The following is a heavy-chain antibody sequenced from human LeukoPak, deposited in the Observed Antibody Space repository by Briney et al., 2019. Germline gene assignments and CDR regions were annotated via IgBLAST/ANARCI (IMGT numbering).Heavy chain of an antibody. V-gene: IGHV3-30*02. Sequence: PGGSLRLSCAASGFTFSSYGMHWVRHAPGKGLEWVALIRYDGSNKYYADSVKGRFTISRDNSKNTLYLQMNSLRAEDTAVYYCAKDGSNYYGSGSYFDYWGQGTLVTVSS. D-gene: IGHD3-10*01. CDR3: AKDGSNYYGSGSYFDY. J-gene: IGHJ4*02. CDR1: GFTFSSYG. CDR2: IRYDGSNK.